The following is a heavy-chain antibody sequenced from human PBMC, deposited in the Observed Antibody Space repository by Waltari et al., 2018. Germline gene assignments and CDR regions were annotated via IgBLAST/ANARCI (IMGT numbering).Heavy chain of an antibody. CDR3: ARGPIARYNWFDP. CDR2: MYYSGGT. V-gene: IGHV4-59*01. J-gene: IGHJ5*02. D-gene: IGHD1-20*01. CDR1: GVSISSYY. Sequence: QVQLQESGPGLVKPSETLSLTCTVSGVSISSYYWSWIRQPPGKGLEYVGSMYYSGGTNYNPSLKSRLTMSVDTSKNQFSLKLSSVTAADTAVYYCARGPIARYNWFDPWGQGTLVTVSS.